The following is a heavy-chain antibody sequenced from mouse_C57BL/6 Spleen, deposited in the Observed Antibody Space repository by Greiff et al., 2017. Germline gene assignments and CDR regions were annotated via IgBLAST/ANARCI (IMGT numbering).Heavy chain of an antibody. CDR3: ARRYYYGSSPWFAY. J-gene: IGHJ3*01. V-gene: IGHV1-80*01. D-gene: IGHD1-1*01. CDR2: IYPGDGDT. Sequence: QVQLQQSGAELVKPGASVKISCKASGYAFSSYWMNWVKQRPGKGLEWIGQIYPGDGDTNYNGKFKGKATLTADKSSSTDYMQLSSLTSEDSAVYFCARRYYYGSSPWFAYWGQGTLVTVSA. CDR1: GYAFSSYW.